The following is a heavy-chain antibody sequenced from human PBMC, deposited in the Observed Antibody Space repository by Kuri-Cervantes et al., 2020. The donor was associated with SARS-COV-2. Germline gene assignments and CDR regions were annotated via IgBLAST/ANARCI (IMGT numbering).Heavy chain of an antibody. D-gene: IGHD5-18*01. CDR2: ISYDGSNK. CDR3: ARALHTAMVKKLDY. CDR1: GFTFSSYA. J-gene: IGHJ4*02. Sequence: GESLKISCAASGFTFSSYAMSWVRQAPGKGLEWVAVISYDGSNKYYADSVKGRFTISRDNSKNTLYLQMNSLRAEDTAVYYCARALHTAMVKKLDYWGQGTLVTVSS. V-gene: IGHV3-30-3*01.